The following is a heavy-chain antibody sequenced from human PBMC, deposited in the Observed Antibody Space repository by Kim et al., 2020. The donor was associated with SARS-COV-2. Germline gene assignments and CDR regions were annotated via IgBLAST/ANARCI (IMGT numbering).Heavy chain of an antibody. CDR2: IYYSGST. D-gene: IGHD6-13*01. CDR3: ARGEYSSSWPVRGWFDP. Sequence: SETLSLTCTVSGGSISSSSYYWGWIRQPPGKGLEWIGSIYYSGSTYYNPSLKSRVTISVDTSKNQFSLKLSSVTAADTAVYYCARGEYSSSWPVRGWFDPWGQGTLVTVSS. CDR1: GGSISSSSYY. J-gene: IGHJ5*02. V-gene: IGHV4-39*01.